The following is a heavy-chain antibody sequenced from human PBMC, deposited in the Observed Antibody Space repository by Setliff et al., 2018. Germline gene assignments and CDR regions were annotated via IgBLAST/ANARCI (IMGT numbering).Heavy chain of an antibody. J-gene: IGHJ4*02. V-gene: IGHV4-34*01. CDR1: SGSFSGYY. D-gene: IGHD3-22*01. CDR3: ARGHPPSDSSGYYYAY. Sequence: SETLSLTCAVYSGSFSGYYWSWIRQPPGKGLEWIGEINHSGNTNYNPSLKSRVTISVDTSKNQISLKLSSVTAADTAVYYCARGHPPSDSSGYYYAYWGQGTWVTVSS. CDR2: INHSGNT.